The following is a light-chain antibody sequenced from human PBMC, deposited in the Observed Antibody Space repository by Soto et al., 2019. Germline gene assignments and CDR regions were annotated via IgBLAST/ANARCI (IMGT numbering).Light chain of an antibody. Sequence: QSALTQPASVSGSAGQSITISCSGTMRDVGAYNLVSWYQQHPGKAPKLMIYEVNKRPSGVPDRFSGSKSGNTASLTVSGLQAEDEADYYCSSYAGSNNYVFGTGTKLTVL. J-gene: IGLJ1*01. CDR3: SSYAGSNNYV. CDR1: MRDVGAYNL. V-gene: IGLV2-8*01. CDR2: EVN.